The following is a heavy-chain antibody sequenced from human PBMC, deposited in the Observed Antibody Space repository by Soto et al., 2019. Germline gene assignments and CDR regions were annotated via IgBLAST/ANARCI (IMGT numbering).Heavy chain of an antibody. Sequence: PSETLSLTCAVSGYSISSSNWWGWIRQPPGKGLEWIGYIYYSGSTYYNPSLKSRVTMSVDTSKDQFSLKLSSVTAVDTAVYYCASAELRGAPPPAPLAWGQGTLVTVSS. J-gene: IGHJ5*02. CDR1: GYSISSSNW. CDR2: IYYSGST. D-gene: IGHD1-7*01. V-gene: IGHV4-28*01. CDR3: ASAELRGAPPPAPLA.